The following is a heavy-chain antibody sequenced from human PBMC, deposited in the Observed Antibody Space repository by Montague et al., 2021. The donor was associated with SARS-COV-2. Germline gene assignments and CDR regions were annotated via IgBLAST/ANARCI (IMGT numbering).Heavy chain of an antibody. CDR2: ISYSGST. J-gene: IGHJ4*02. Sequence: TLSLTCTVSGGSISSGGYYWSWIRQHPGKGLEWIGYISYSGSTYSNPSLKSRVTISVDTTKNQFSLKLSSVTAADTAVYYCARDVGWYSSSWFDYWGQGTLVTVSS. V-gene: IGHV4-31*03. D-gene: IGHD6-13*01. CDR1: GGSISSGGYY. CDR3: ARDVGWYSSSWFDY.